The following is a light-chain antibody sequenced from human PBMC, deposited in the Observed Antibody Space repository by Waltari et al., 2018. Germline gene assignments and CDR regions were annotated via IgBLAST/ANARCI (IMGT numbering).Light chain of an antibody. Sequence: QLVLTQSPSASASLGASVRLTCTLDSGHSSNIIAWHQQQPEKGPRYLMKVNSDGSHSKGDEIPYRCSGSGSGAERYLTISSVQSEDEADYYCQTGGHGTWVFGGGTKLTVL. CDR2: VNSDGSH. CDR3: QTGGHGTWV. J-gene: IGLJ3*02. CDR1: SGHSSNI. V-gene: IGLV4-69*01.